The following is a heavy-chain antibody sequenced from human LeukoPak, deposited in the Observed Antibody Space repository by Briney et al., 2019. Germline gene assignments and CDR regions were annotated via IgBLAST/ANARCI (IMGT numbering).Heavy chain of an antibody. CDR3: ARLDIAVAGTPGSY. V-gene: IGHV1-69*01. Sequence: SVKVSCKASGGTFSSYAISWVRQAPGQGLEWMGGIIPIIGTANYAQKFQGRVTITADESTSTAYMELSSLRSEDTAVYYCARLDIAVAGTPGSYWGQGTLVTVSS. CDR2: IIPIIGTA. CDR1: GGTFSSYA. D-gene: IGHD6-19*01. J-gene: IGHJ4*02.